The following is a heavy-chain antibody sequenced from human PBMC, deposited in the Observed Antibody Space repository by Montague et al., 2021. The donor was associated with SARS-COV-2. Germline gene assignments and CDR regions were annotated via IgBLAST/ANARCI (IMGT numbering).Heavy chain of an antibody. CDR3: ARNAYNHYGLDV. CDR2: IDDSGAT. J-gene: IGHJ6*02. V-gene: IGHV4-59*08. Sequence: SETLSLTCSVSGGSLSTYYWSLIRQPPGKGLEWIGYIDDSGATRYNPSLRSRATISLDLSKNQFSLDLNSVTAADTAVYYCARNAYNHYGLDVWGQGTTVTVSS. CDR1: GGSLSTYY.